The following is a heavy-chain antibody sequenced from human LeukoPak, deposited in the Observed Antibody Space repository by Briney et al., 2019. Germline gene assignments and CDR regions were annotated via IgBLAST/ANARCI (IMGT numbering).Heavy chain of an antibody. Sequence: GRSLRLSCAASGFTFSSYGMHWVRQAPGKGLEWVAVISYDGSNRYYADSVKGRFTISRDNSKNTLYLQMNSLRAEDTAVYYCAKDGDDGDYGSLSYYYYYYGMDVWGKGTTVTVSS. CDR2: ISYDGSNR. J-gene: IGHJ6*04. CDR3: AKDGDDGDYGSLSYYYYYYGMDV. V-gene: IGHV3-30*18. CDR1: GFTFSSYG. D-gene: IGHD4-17*01.